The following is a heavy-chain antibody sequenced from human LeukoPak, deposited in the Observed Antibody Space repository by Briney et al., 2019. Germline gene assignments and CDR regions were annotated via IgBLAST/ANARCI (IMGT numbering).Heavy chain of an antibody. CDR2: ISGSGTGA. J-gene: IGHJ4*02. V-gene: IGHV3-23*01. Sequence: GGSLRLSCAASGFTFNRYAMSWVRQAPGKGLEWVSAISGSGTGADYADSVRGRFTISRDNSKNTLHLQMNSLRAEDTAVYYCANHLACGSTSCPPFDYWGQGTLVTVSS. D-gene: IGHD2-2*01. CDR3: ANHLACGSTSCPPFDY. CDR1: GFTFNRYA.